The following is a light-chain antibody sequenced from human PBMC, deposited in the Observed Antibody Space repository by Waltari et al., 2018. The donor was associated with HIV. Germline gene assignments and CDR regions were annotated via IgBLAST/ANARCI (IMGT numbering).Light chain of an antibody. CDR3: QSSDSSGAYWV. J-gene: IGLJ3*02. CDR2: KDN. V-gene: IGLV3-25*03. CDR1: TLPRQY. Sequence: SFQLTQPPSVSVSPGPTPRITCSGETLPRQYAFWYHQRPGQAPVLVIYKDNERPSGIPERFSGSTSGTTVALTISGVQPEDEADYYCQSSDSSGAYWVFGGGTKLTVL.